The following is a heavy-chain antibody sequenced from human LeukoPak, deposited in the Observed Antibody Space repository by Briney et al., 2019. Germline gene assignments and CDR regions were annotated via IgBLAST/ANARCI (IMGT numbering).Heavy chain of an antibody. CDR1: GYTFTSYG. V-gene: IGHV1-18*01. Sequence: ASVKVSCKASGYTFTSYGISWVRQAPGQGLEWMGWISAYNGNSNYAQKLQGRVTMTTDTSTSTAYMELRSLRSDDTAVYYCARDPIAAAEGLDWFDPWGQGTLVTVSS. J-gene: IGHJ5*02. D-gene: IGHD6-13*01. CDR3: ARDPIAAAEGLDWFDP. CDR2: ISAYNGNS.